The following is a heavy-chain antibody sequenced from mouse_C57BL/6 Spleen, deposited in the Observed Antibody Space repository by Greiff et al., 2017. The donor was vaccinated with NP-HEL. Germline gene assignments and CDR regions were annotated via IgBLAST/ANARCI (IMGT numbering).Heavy chain of an antibody. CDR3: ARWGPTNWVDY. D-gene: IGHD4-1*01. Sequence: QVQLKQPGAELVKPGASVKMSCKASGYTFTSYWITWVKQRPGQGLEWIGDIYPGSGSTNYNEKFKSKATLTVDTSSSTAYMQLSSLTSEDSAVYYCARWGPTNWVDYWGQGTTLTVSS. J-gene: IGHJ2*01. CDR1: GYTFTSYW. V-gene: IGHV1-55*01. CDR2: IYPGSGST.